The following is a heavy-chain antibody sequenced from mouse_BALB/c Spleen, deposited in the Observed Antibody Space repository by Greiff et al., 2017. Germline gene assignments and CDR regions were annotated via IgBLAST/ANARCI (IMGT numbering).Heavy chain of an antibody. D-gene: IGHD2-3*01. CDR2: ISNGGGST. CDR1: GFTFSSYT. CDR3: ARHEAVYDGYWYFDV. V-gene: IGHV5-12-2*01. Sequence: EVQLVESGGGLVQPGGSLKLSCAASGFTFSSYTMSWVRQTPEKRLEWVAYISNGGGSTYYPDTVKGRFTTSRDNAKNTLYLQMSSLKSEDTAMYYCARHEAVYDGYWYFDVWGAGTTVTVSS. J-gene: IGHJ1*01.